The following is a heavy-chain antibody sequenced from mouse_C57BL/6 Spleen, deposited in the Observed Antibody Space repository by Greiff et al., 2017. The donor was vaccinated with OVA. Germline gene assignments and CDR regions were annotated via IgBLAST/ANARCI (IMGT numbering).Heavy chain of an antibody. D-gene: IGHD1-1*01. J-gene: IGHJ2*01. Sequence: VQLQQSGPELVKPGASVKMSCKASGYTFTDYNMHWVKQSHGKSLEWIGYINPNNGGTSYNQKFKGKATLTVNKSSSTAYMELRSLTSEDSAVYYCARSVRITTVVADWGQGTTLTVSS. V-gene: IGHV1-22*01. CDR2: INPNNGGT. CDR3: ARSVRITTVVAD. CDR1: GYTFTDYN.